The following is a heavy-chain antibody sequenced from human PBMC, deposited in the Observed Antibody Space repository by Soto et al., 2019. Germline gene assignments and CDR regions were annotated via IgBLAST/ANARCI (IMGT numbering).Heavy chain of an antibody. J-gene: IGHJ5*02. Sequence: PGGSLRLSCAASGFTFRNYAMTWARQAPGKGLEWVSSLLRSGSSAYYADSVRGRFTISSDTSANSLYLQMDNLRAEDTAIYYCAKDAIAGDGIWLMDSWGQGXVVTVYS. V-gene: IGHV3-23*01. CDR2: LLRSGSSA. D-gene: IGHD4-17*01. CDR3: AKDAIAGDGIWLMDS. CDR1: GFTFRNYA.